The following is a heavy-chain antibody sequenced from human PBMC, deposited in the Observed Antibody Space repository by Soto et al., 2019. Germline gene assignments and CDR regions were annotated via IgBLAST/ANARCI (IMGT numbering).Heavy chain of an antibody. J-gene: IGHJ6*02. D-gene: IGHD3-10*01. Sequence: QVQLVESGGGVVQPGRSLRLSCAASGFTFSSYGMHWVRQAPGKGLEWVAVISYDGSNKYYADSVKGRFTISRENSKNTLYLQMNSLRAEDTAVYYCAKDRGALNYYYYGMDVWGQGTTVNVSS. V-gene: IGHV3-30*18. CDR2: ISYDGSNK. CDR3: AKDRGALNYYYYGMDV. CDR1: GFTFSSYG.